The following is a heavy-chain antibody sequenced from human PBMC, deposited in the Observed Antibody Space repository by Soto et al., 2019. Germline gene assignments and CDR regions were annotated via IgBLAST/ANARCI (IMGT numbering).Heavy chain of an antibody. J-gene: IGHJ6*02. V-gene: IGHV1-2*02. Sequence: QVQLVQSGAEVKKPGASVKVSCKASGYTFTGYYMHWVRQAPGQGLEWMGWINPNSGGTNYAQKFQGRVTMTRDTSISTAYMELSRLRSDDTAVYYCARGLSPERAGYYYGMDVWGQGTTVTVSS. CDR2: INPNSGGT. CDR1: GYTFTGYY. CDR3: ARGLSPERAGYYYGMDV.